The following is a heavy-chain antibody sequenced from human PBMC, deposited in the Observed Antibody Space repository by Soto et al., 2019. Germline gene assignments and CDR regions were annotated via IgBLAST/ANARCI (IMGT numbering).Heavy chain of an antibody. Sequence: GASVKVSCKASGYTFTSYAMHWVRQAPGQRLEWMGWINAGNGNTKYSQKFQGRVTITRDTSASTAYMELSSLRSEDTAVYYCAREGSVAGSRGYYYYYGMDVWGQGTTVTVSS. CDR3: AREGSVAGSRGYYYYYGMDV. V-gene: IGHV1-3*01. CDR2: INAGNGNT. D-gene: IGHD6-19*01. CDR1: GYTFTSYA. J-gene: IGHJ6*02.